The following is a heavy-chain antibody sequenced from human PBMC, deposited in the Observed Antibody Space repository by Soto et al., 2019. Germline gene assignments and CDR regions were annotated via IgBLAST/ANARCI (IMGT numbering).Heavy chain of an antibody. D-gene: IGHD3-22*01. CDR2: VSDDGSNK. Sequence: GGSLRLSCAASGFTFSSYGMHWVRQAPGKGLEWVAVVSDDGSNKYYADSVKGRFTISRDNSKNTLYLQMNSLRAEDTAVYYCARNYYDSGGGFDYWGQGTLVTVSS. CDR1: GFTFSSYG. J-gene: IGHJ4*02. V-gene: IGHV3-30*03. CDR3: ARNYYDSGGGFDY.